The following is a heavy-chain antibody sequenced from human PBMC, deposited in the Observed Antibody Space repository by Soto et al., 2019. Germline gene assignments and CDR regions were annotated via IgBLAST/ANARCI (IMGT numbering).Heavy chain of an antibody. CDR1: GFTFSHYA. D-gene: IGHD4-17*01. CDR2: IISTGDTT. J-gene: IGHJ3*02. V-gene: IGHV3-23*01. Sequence: GGSLRLSCAASGFTFSHYAMTWVRQAPGQGLEWVSTIISTGDTTYYADSVKGRFTISRDNSKNTLYLQMDSLRAEDTAVYHCATVYGDYYHAFPMWGQGTMVTVSS. CDR3: ATVYGDYYHAFPM.